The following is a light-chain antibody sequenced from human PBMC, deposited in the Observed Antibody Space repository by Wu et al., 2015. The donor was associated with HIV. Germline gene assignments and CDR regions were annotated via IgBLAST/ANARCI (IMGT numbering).Light chain of an antibody. J-gene: IGKJ1*01. Sequence: EIVLTQSPGILSLSPGERATLSCRVSQSVSSSYLAWYQQKPGQAPRLLIYDASSRATGIADRFSGSGSGTDFTLTISRLEPEDFAVYYCQQYSNSLWTFGQGTKVEIK. V-gene: IGKV3-20*01. CDR2: DAS. CDR3: QQYSNSLWT. CDR1: QSVSSSY.